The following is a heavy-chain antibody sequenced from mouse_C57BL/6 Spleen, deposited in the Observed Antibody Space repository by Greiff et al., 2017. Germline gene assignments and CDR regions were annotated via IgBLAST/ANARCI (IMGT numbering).Heavy chain of an antibody. D-gene: IGHD1-1*01. CDR3: ARITTTMDY. CDR1: GYTFTDYY. J-gene: IGHJ4*01. V-gene: IGHV1-19*01. Sequence: VQLQQSGPVLVKPGASVKMSCKASGYTFTDYYMNWVKQSHGKSLEWIGVINPYNGGTSYNQKFKGKATLTVDKSSSTAYMELNSLTSEDSAVYYCARITTTMDYWGQGTSVTVSS. CDR2: INPYNGGT.